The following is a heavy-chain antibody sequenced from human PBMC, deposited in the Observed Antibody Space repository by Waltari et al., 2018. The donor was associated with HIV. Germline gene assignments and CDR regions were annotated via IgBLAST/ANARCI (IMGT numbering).Heavy chain of an antibody. V-gene: IGHV3-49*05. CDR2: IRSKAYGGTT. CDR1: GFTFGAYV. CDR3: TRDGLYYDFWSGYPGY. J-gene: IGHJ4*02. D-gene: IGHD3-3*01. Sequence: EVQLVESGGGLVTPGRSLRLSCTAPGFTFGAYVMRWFRQAPGKGLEWVGFIRSKAYGGTTEYAASVKGRFTISRDDSKSIAYLQMNSLKTEDTAVYYCTRDGLYYDFWSGYPGYWGQGTLVTVSS.